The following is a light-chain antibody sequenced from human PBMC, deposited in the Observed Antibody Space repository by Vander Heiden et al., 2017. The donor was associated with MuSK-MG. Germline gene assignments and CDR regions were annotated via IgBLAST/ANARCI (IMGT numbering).Light chain of an antibody. CDR3: QQYGSSPRIT. V-gene: IGKV3-20*01. Sequence: EIVLTQSPGTLSLSPGERATLFCRASQCVSSSYLAWYQQKPGQAPRLLIYGASSRATGIPDRFSGSGSGTDFTLTISRLEPEDFAVYYCQQYGSSPRITFGPGTKVDIK. CDR2: GAS. J-gene: IGKJ3*01. CDR1: QCVSSSY.